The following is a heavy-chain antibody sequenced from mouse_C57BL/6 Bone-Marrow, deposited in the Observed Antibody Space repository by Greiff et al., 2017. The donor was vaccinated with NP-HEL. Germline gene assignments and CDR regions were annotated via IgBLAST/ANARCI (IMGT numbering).Heavy chain of an antibody. Sequence: EVKLVESGGDLVKPGGSLKLSCAASGFTFSSYGMSWVRQTPDKRLEWVATISSGGSYTYYPDSVKGRFTISRDNAKNTLYLQMSSLKSEDTAMYYCARKTTADFDYWGQGTTLTVSS. CDR2: ISSGGSYT. CDR3: ARKTTADFDY. CDR1: GFTFSSYG. J-gene: IGHJ2*01. D-gene: IGHD1-2*01. V-gene: IGHV5-6*01.